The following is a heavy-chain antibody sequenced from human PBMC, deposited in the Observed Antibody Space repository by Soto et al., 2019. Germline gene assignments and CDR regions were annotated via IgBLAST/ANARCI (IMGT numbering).Heavy chain of an antibody. J-gene: IGHJ4*02. CDR1: GFSFISYW. CDR2: IYNDGSRT. Sequence: PWGSLRLSCAVSGFSFISYWIRCVRQTPLKGPVWVSRIYNDGSRTGYADSVKGRFTISRDNAKNTLYLQMSSLTVEDTAVYYCARDLSGNTTPYFDLWGQGTLVTVSS. D-gene: IGHD1-7*01. V-gene: IGHV3-74*01. CDR3: ARDLSGNTTPYFDL.